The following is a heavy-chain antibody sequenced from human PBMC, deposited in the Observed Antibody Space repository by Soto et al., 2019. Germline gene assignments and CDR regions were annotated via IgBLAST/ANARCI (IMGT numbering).Heavy chain of an antibody. CDR2: ISYDGSNK. Sequence: GGSLRLSCAASGFTFSSYAMHWVRQAPGKGLEWVAVISYDGSNKYYADSVKGRFTISRDNSKNTLYLQMNSLRAEDKAVYYCARDQMSAVAGPLISYYFDYWGQGTLVTVSS. V-gene: IGHV3-30-3*01. CDR3: ARDQMSAVAGPLISYYFDY. J-gene: IGHJ4*02. CDR1: GFTFSSYA. D-gene: IGHD6-19*01.